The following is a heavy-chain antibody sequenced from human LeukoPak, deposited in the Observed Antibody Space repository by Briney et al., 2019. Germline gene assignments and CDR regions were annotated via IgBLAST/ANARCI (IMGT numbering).Heavy chain of an antibody. Sequence: GGPLQISWKGSGCPFTSYWISGGRRLPGKGLEGMGRIDPSDSYTTYSPSFQGHVTISADKSISTAYLQWSSLKASDTAMYYCARHPIVVVPAAMPGWFDHWGQGTLVTVSS. CDR3: ARHPIVVVPAAMPGWFDH. J-gene: IGHJ5*02. V-gene: IGHV5-10-1*01. D-gene: IGHD2-2*01. CDR2: IDPSDSYT. CDR1: GCPFTSYW.